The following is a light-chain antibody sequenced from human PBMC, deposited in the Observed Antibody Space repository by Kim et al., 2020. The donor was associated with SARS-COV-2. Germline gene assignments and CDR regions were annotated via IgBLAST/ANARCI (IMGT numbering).Light chain of an antibody. CDR2: DTT. CDR3: SLNFNDGRV. CDR1: TGGVTSGHY. J-gene: IGLJ3*02. Sequence: QAVVTQEPSLTVSPGGTVTLTCGCSTGGVTSGHYPYWFQQKPGLAPRTLIYDTTNKDSWTPARFSGSLLGGKAALTLSGAQPEDEAEYYCSLNFNDGRVFGGGTQLTVL. V-gene: IGLV7-46*01.